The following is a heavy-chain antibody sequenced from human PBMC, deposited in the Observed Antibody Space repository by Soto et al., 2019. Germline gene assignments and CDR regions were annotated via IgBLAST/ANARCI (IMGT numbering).Heavy chain of an antibody. CDR2: SNTGDGYT. CDR1: GNTSPNYA. V-gene: IGHV1-3*04. Sequence: QVQLAQSGAEEKKPGASVKVSCKASGNTSPNYAMHRVRQAPGQRLEWMGGSNTGDGYTTKSRKLQGRVSSTRDTSATTGYMALTSLRLEDTDVSYCATAPYGGADGMDFWGQGTRVTVSS. D-gene: IGHD3-10*01. J-gene: IGHJ6*02. CDR3: ATAPYGGADGMDF.